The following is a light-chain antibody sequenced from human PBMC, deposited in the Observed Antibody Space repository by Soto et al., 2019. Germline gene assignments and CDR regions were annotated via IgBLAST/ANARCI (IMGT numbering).Light chain of an antibody. CDR2: DGS. Sequence: DIQMTQSPSTLSASVGDRVTITCRASQRISTWLAGYQQKPGRGPKVLIYDGSTLYEGVPSRFSGSRSETEFTLTSRSLQADVFAAYCRQQYTGYSTFGQGTKVDMK. CDR1: QRISTW. J-gene: IGKJ1*01. CDR3: QQYTGYST. V-gene: IGKV1-5*01.